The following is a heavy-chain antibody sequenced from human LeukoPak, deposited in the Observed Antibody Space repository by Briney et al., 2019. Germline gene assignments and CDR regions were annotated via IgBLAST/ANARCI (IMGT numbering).Heavy chain of an antibody. CDR1: GFTVSSNS. J-gene: IGHJ4*02. CDR3: AKDLKYGGYGFSSHSDS. D-gene: IGHD5-12*01. V-gene: IGHV3-53*05. Sequence: GGSLRLSCTVSGFTVSSNSMSWVRQAPGKGLEWVSFIYSDNTHYSDSVKGRFTISRDNAKNSVYLQMSSLTPADTALYYCAKDLKYGGYGFSSHSDSWGQGTLVTVFS. CDR2: IYSDNT.